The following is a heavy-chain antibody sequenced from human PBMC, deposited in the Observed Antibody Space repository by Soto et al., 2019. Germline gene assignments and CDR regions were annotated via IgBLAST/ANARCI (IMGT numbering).Heavy chain of an antibody. CDR1: GYTFTSYG. CDR3: AREGRSLGYCSSTSCSNQRNGFDP. CDR2: ISAYNGNT. D-gene: IGHD2-2*01. Sequence: QVQLVQSGAEVKKPGASVKVSCKASGYTFTSYGISWVRQAPGQGLEWMGWISAYNGNTNYAQKLQGRVTMTTDTSTSTAYMELRSLRSDDTAVYYCAREGRSLGYCSSTSCSNQRNGFDPWGQGTLVTVSS. V-gene: IGHV1-18*01. J-gene: IGHJ5*02.